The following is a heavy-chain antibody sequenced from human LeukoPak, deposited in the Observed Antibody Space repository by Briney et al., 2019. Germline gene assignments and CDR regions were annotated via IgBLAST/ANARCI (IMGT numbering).Heavy chain of an antibody. J-gene: IGHJ4*02. CDR3: ATVGSYFSVIDY. CDR2: IYYSGST. D-gene: IGHD1-26*01. Sequence: PSETLSLTCTVSGGSISSGDYYWSWIRQPPGKGLEWIGYIYYSGSTYYNPSLKSRVTISVDTSKNQFSLKLSSVTAADTAVYYCATVGSYFSVIDYWGQGTLVTVSS. CDR1: GGSISSGDYY. V-gene: IGHV4-30-4*01.